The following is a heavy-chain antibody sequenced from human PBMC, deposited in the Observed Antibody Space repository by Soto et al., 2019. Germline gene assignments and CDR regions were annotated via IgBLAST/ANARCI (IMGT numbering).Heavy chain of an antibody. CDR3: AREGPRPYYYYGMDV. Sequence: ASLKVSCKASGYTFNSYAMNWVLQAPGQRLEWMGWINAGNGNTKYSQKFQGRVTITRDTSASTAYMELRSLRSDDTAVYYCAREGPRPYYYYGMDVWGQGTTVTVSS. J-gene: IGHJ6*02. CDR1: GYTFNSYA. CDR2: INAGNGNT. V-gene: IGHV1-3*01.